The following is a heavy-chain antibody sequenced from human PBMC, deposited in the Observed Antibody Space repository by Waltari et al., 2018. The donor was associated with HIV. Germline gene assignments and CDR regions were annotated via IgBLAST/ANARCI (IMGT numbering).Heavy chain of an antibody. D-gene: IGHD5-18*01. CDR3: ARDYNYAPDY. J-gene: IGHJ4*02. CDR2: IYYDGSKK. V-gene: IGHV3-33*01. Sequence: TWAGFTFKNFAMNWVRQAPGKGLEWVGNIYYDGSKKFYGDSVRGRFTISRDNSKQILYLQMNSLRVEDTALYYCARDYNYAPDYWGQGTLVVVSS. CDR1: GFTFKNFA.